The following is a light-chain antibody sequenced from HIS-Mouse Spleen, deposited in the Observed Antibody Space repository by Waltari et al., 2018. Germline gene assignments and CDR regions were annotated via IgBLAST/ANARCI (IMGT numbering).Light chain of an antibody. Sequence: QSALTQPASVSGSPGQSITISCTGTSSDVGGYNYVSWYQQHPGKAPKQLIYDVSNRPSGVYNRFSGTKSGNTASLTISGLQAEDEADYYCSSYTSSSFNVVFGGGTKLTVL. J-gene: IGLJ2*01. CDR2: DVS. V-gene: IGLV2-14*03. CDR3: SSYTSSSFNVV. CDR1: SSDVGGYNY.